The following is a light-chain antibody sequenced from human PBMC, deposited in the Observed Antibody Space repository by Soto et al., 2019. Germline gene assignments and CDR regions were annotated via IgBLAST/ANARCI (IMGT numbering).Light chain of an antibody. CDR1: QSVSDN. CDR3: QQSNNWPYT. V-gene: IGKV3-15*01. J-gene: IGKJ2*01. CDR2: GAS. Sequence: EIVMTQSPATLSASPGERVTLSCRASQSVSDNLAWYQQKPGQAPRLLIYGASTRATTIPARFSGSGSGTEFTLTISSLQSEDFAVYYCQQSNNWPYTFGQGTKLEIK.